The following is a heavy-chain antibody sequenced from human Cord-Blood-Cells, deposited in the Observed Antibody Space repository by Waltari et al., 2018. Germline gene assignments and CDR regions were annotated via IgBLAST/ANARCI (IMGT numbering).Heavy chain of an antibody. D-gene: IGHD3-9*01. Sequence: QVQLVQSGAEVKKPGSSVKVSCKASGGTFSSYAISWVRQAPGQGLEWMGGIIPIFGTANYAQKFQGRVTITADESTSTAYMELSSLRSEDTAVYYCARCNTGSGLRYFDWTSNDYWGQGTLVTVSS. J-gene: IGHJ4*02. CDR3: ARCNTGSGLRYFDWTSNDY. V-gene: IGHV1-69*01. CDR2: IIPIFGTA. CDR1: GGTFSSYA.